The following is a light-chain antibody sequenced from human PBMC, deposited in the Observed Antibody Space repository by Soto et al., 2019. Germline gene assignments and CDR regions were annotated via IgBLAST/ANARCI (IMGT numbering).Light chain of an antibody. Sequence: IVVNLSRSAVSLSPKERGTLSFRASESVTNYLAWYQQKPGQAPRLLIYGASTRATGVPARFSGSESGTDFTLTISRLEPEDFAVYSCQHSGSPPRTFGQGTKVDIK. J-gene: IGKJ1*01. CDR2: GAS. CDR1: ESVTNY. V-gene: IGKV3-20*01. CDR3: QHSGSPPRT.